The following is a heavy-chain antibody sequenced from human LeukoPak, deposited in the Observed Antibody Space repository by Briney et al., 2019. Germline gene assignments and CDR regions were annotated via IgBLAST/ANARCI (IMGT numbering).Heavy chain of an antibody. D-gene: IGHD2-2*01. CDR1: GFTFSSYS. J-gene: IGHJ6*03. CDR3: ARVVAPDIVVVPAAIGNYYMDV. Sequence: QPGGSLRLSCAASGFTFSSYSMNWVRQAPGKGLEWVSYISSSSSTIYYADSVKGRFTISRDNAKNSLYLQMNSLRAEDTAVYYCARVVAPDIVVVPAAIGNYYMDVWGKGTTVTVSS. CDR2: ISSSSSTI. V-gene: IGHV3-48*01.